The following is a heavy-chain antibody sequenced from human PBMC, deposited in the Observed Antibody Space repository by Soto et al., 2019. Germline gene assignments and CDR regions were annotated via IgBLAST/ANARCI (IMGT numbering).Heavy chain of an antibody. CDR2: IYSGGST. V-gene: IGHV3-66*01. Sequence: EVQLVESGGGLVQPGGSLRLSCAASGFTVSSNYYMSWVRQAPGKGLEWVSVIYSGGSTYYADSVKGRFTISRDNSKNTLYLQMNSLRAEDTAVYYCARDKVSSGWYRGLDYWGQGTLVTVSS. CDR1: GFTVSSNY. D-gene: IGHD6-19*01. CDR3: ARDKVSSGWYRGLDY. J-gene: IGHJ4*02.